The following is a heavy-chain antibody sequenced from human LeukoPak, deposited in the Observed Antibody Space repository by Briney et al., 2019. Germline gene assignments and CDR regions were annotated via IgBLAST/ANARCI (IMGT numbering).Heavy chain of an antibody. V-gene: IGHV1-2*02. J-gene: IGHJ4*02. D-gene: IGHD2-2*01. CDR1: GYTFAGYY. CDR3: ARAKFLLVPAASFDY. Sequence: ASVKVSCKSSGYTFAGYYMHWVRQAPGQGRELMGWINPNSGGTNYSQKFQGRVTMTRDTSISTAYMELSRLRSDDTAVYYCARAKFLLVPAASFDYWGQGTLVTVSS. CDR2: INPNSGGT.